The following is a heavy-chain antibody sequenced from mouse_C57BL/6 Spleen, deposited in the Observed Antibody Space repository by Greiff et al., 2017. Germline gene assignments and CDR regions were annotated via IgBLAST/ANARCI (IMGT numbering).Heavy chain of an antibody. Sequence: VQLQQSGPVLVKPGASVKMSCKASGYTFTDYYMNWVKQSHGKSLEWIGVINPYNGGTSYNQKFKGKATLTVDKSSSTAYMELNSLTSEDSAVYYCAREGLPPAMDYWGQGTSVTVSS. CDR1: GYTFTDYY. D-gene: IGHD2-2*01. CDR3: AREGLPPAMDY. J-gene: IGHJ4*01. V-gene: IGHV1-19*01. CDR2: INPYNGGT.